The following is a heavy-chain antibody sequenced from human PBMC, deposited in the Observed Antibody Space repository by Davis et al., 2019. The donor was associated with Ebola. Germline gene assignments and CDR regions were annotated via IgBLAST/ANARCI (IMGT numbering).Heavy chain of an antibody. J-gene: IGHJ4*02. CDR3: ARGRRYSYGPPRY. D-gene: IGHD5-18*01. Sequence: GGSLRLSCAASGFTFSSYWMSWVRQAPGEGLEWVANIRQDGSEEYYMDSVKGRFTISRDNAKNSLYLQMDSLRAEDTAVYYCARGRRYSYGPPRYWGQGTLVTVSS. CDR1: GFTFSSYW. CDR2: IRQDGSEE. V-gene: IGHV3-7*01.